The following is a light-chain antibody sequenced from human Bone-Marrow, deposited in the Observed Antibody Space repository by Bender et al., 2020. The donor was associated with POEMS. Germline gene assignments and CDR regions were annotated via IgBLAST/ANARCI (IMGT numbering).Light chain of an antibody. Sequence: QSALTQPASVSGSPGQSITISCTGTSRDVGAYNYVSWYQQYPGKAPKLIIYESLKRPSGVSNRFSGSKSGDTASLTISGLQAEDEADYYCCSYVGSTILFGGGTKVTVL. CDR2: ESL. CDR3: CSYVGSTIL. CDR1: SRDVGAYNY. J-gene: IGLJ2*01. V-gene: IGLV2-23*01.